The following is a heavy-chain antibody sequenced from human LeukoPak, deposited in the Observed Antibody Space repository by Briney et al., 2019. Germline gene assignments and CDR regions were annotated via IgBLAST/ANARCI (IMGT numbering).Heavy chain of an antibody. CDR1: GDTFSSYA. D-gene: IGHD6-6*01. J-gene: IGHJ5*02. Sequence: ASVKVSCKASGDTFSSYAISWVRQAPGQGLEWMGGIIPIFGTANYAQKFQGRVTITADESTSTAYMELSSLRSEDTAVYYCARGIAARRPEFDPWGQGTLVTVSS. CDR3: ARGIAARRPEFDP. CDR2: IIPIFGTA. V-gene: IGHV1-69*13.